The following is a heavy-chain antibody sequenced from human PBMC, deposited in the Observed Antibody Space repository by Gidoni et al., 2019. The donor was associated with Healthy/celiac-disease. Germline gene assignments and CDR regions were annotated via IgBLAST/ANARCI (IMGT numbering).Heavy chain of an antibody. J-gene: IGHJ4*02. Sequence: QLQLQESGPGLVKPSETLSLTCPVSGGSSISSSSYYWGWIRQPPGKGLEWIGSIYYSGSTYYNPSLKSRVTISVDTSKNQFSLKLSSVTAADTAVYYCARRRRGGNSRGAFDYWGQGTLVTVSS. CDR1: GGSSISSSSYY. V-gene: IGHV4-39*01. CDR3: ARRRRGGNSRGAFDY. D-gene: IGHD2-21*02. CDR2: IYYSGST.